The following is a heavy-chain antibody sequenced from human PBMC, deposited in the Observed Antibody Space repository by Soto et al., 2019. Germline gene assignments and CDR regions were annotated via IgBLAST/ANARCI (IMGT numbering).Heavy chain of an antibody. J-gene: IGHJ4*02. CDR2: ISYDGSSK. V-gene: IGHV3-30-3*01. Sequence: QVQLVESGGGVVQPGRSLRLSCAASGFTFSSYAMHWVRQAPGKGLEWVAVISYDGSSKYYADSVKGRFTISRNNSKNTLYLQMNSLRAEDTAVYYCARDPSVVPAATYFDYWGQGTLVTVSS. D-gene: IGHD2-2*01. CDR1: GFTFSSYA. CDR3: ARDPSVVPAATYFDY.